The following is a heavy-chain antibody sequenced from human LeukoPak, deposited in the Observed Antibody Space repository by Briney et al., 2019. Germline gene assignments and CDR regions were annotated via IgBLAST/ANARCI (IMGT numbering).Heavy chain of an antibody. CDR3: AKDRGIVGAPEFGY. D-gene: IGHD1-26*01. J-gene: IGHJ4*02. CDR1: GFTFGDYA. V-gene: IGHV3-11*01. CDR2: ISSSGSII. Sequence: GGSLRLSCTASGFTFGDYAMSWVRQAPGKGLEWVSYISSSGSIIYYADSVKGRFTISRDNAKNSLYLQMNSLRAEDTAVYYCAKDRGIVGAPEFGYWGQGTLVTVSS.